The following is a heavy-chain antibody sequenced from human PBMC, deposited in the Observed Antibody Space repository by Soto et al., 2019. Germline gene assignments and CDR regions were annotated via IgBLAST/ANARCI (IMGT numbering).Heavy chain of an antibody. J-gene: IGHJ4*02. CDR1: GFTFSSYG. D-gene: IGHD6-19*01. CDR3: AKDAGYSSGHVDY. V-gene: IGHV3-30*18. CDR2: ISYDGSNK. Sequence: QVQLVESGGGVVQPGRSLRLSCAASGFTFSSYGMHWVRQAPGKGLEWEAVISYDGSNKYYADSVKGRFTISRDNSKNTMYLQMNSPRAEDTAVYYCAKDAGYSSGHVDYCGLGTLVTVSS.